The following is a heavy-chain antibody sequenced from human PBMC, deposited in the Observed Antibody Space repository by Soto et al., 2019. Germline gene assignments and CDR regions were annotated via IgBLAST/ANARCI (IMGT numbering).Heavy chain of an antibody. CDR3: ARVPFPYDSSGYLY. CDR2: IYYSGST. D-gene: IGHD3-22*01. J-gene: IGHJ4*02. Sequence: SETLSLTCTVSGGSISSGDYYWSWIRQPPWKGLEWIGYIYYSGSTYYNPSLKSRVTISVDTSKNQFSLKLSSVTAADTAVYYCARVPFPYDSSGYLYWGQGTLVNVSS. CDR1: GGSISSGDYY. V-gene: IGHV4-30-4*01.